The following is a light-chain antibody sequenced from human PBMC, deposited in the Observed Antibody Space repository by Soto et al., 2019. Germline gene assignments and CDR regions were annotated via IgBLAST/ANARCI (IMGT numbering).Light chain of an antibody. J-gene: IGKJ4*01. Sequence: DVPMTQSPSSVSASVGDRVTITCRASQGINSWLNWYQQKPGKAPKLLIYAASSLQTGVPSRFSGSGSGTDFTLTISSLQPEDFATYYCQQADSFPLTFGGGTKVEIK. CDR3: QQADSFPLT. V-gene: IGKV1-12*01. CDR2: AAS. CDR1: QGINSW.